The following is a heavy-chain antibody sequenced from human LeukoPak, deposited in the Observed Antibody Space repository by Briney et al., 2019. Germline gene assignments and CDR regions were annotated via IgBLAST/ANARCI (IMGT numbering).Heavy chain of an antibody. CDR2: ISGSGGST. V-gene: IGHV3-23*01. Sequence: GGSLRLSCAASGFTFSSFAMSWVRQAPGKGLEWVSAISGSGGSTYYADSVKGRFTISRDNSKNTLYLQMNSLRAEDTAVYYCAKDREWELLGRFDYWGQGTLVTVSS. J-gene: IGHJ4*02. D-gene: IGHD1-26*01. CDR1: GFTFSSFA. CDR3: AKDREWELLGRFDY.